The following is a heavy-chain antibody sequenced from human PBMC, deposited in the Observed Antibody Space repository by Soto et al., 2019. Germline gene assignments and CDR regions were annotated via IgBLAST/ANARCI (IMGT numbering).Heavy chain of an antibody. D-gene: IGHD6-6*01. CDR2: INPSGGST. Sequence: GASVKVSCKASGHTFTIYYMHCVRQAPGQWLEWMGIINPSGGSTSYAQKFQGRVTMTRDTSTSTVYMELSSLRSEDTAVYYCARDPSSSDASGFDYWGQGTLVTVSS. CDR3: ARDPSSSDASGFDY. J-gene: IGHJ4*02. V-gene: IGHV1-46*01. CDR1: GHTFTIYY.